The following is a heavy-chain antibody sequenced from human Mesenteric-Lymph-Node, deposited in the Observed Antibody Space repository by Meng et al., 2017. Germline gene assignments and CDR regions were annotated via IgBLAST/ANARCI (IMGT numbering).Heavy chain of an antibody. J-gene: IGHJ4*02. CDR1: GYTFTSYY. CDR3: AMVVVVRGNYFDY. CDR2: INPSSGNT. V-gene: IGHV1-46*01. D-gene: IGHD2-15*01. Sequence: ASVKVSYKASGYTFTSYYMQWVRQAPGQGLEWMGIINPSSGNTGYAQKFKGRVTMTKDTSTSTVYMGLSSLGSEDTAVYYCAMVVVVRGNYFDYWGQGTLVTVSS.